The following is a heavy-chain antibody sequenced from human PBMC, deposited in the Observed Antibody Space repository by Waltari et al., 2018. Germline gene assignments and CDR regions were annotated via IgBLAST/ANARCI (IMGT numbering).Heavy chain of an antibody. CDR2: FIPIFGTA. D-gene: IGHD3-10*01. V-gene: IGHV1-69*05. J-gene: IGHJ4*02. CDR3: ARSRGPFANEALFDY. CDR1: TFSSYA. Sequence: TFSSYAISWVRQAPGQGLEWMGGFIPIFGTANYAQKFQGRVTITTDESTSTAYMELSSLRSEDTAVYYCARSRGPFANEALFDYWGQGTLVTVSS.